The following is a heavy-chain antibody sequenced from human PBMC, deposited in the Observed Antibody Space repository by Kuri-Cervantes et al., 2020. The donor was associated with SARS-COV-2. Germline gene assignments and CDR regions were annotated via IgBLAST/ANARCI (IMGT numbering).Heavy chain of an antibody. J-gene: IGHJ4*02. CDR2: IKQDGSEK. CDR3: ARDSILGGGGCDF. D-gene: IGHD3-3*01. V-gene: IGHV3-7*01. Sequence: GESLKISCAASGFTFSSYWMSWVRQAPGKGLEWVANIKQDGSEKYYVDSVKGRFTISRDNAKNSLYLQMNSLRAEDTALYYCARDSILGGGGCDFWGRGTLVTVYS. CDR1: GFTFSSYW.